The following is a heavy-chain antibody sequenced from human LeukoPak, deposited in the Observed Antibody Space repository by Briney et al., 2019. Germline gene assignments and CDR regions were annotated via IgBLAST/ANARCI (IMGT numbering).Heavy chain of an antibody. Sequence: GGSLRLSCEASRFTFSNYSMNWVRQAPGKGLEWVSYISSSSRDIYYADSVQGRFTISRDNAKNSLYLQMNSLRAEDTAVYYCARDPTPSYYDILTGPDYYCCYGMDVWGQGTTVTVSS. CDR1: RFTFSNYS. D-gene: IGHD3-9*01. CDR2: ISSSSRDI. CDR3: ARDPTPSYYDILTGPDYYCCYGMDV. J-gene: IGHJ6*02. V-gene: IGHV3-21*01.